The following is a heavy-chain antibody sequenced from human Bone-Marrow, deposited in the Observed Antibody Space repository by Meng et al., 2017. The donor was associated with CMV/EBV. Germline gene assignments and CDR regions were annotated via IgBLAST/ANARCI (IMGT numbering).Heavy chain of an antibody. V-gene: IGHV3-21*04. Sequence: GGSLRLSCAASGFTFSSYSMNWVRQAPGKGLEWVSSISSSSSYIYYADSVKGRFTISRDNAKNSLYLQMNSLRAEDTALYYCAKDMAVSNTNWFDPWGQGTLVTVSS. D-gene: IGHD2/OR15-2a*01. CDR1: GFTFSSYS. J-gene: IGHJ5*02. CDR2: ISSSSSYI. CDR3: AKDMAVSNTNWFDP.